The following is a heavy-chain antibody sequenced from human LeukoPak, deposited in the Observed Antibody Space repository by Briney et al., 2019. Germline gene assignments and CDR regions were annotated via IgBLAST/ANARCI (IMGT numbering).Heavy chain of an antibody. CDR1: GYTFTGYY. CDR2: INPNSGGT. CDR3: AQTMVRGVIIIGWFDP. D-gene: IGHD3-10*01. V-gene: IGHV1-2*02. Sequence: ASVKVSCKASGYTFTGYYMHWVRQAPGQGLEWMGWINPNSGGTNYAQKFQGRVTMTRDTSISTAYMELSRLRSDDTAVYYCAQTMVRGVIIIGWFDPWGQGTLVTVSS. J-gene: IGHJ5*02.